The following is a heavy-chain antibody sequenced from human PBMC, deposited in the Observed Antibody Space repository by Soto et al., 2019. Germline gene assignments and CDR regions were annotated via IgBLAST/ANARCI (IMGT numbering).Heavy chain of an antibody. CDR1: GFTFSSYA. J-gene: IGHJ4*02. Sequence: GGSLRLSCAASGFTFSSYAMSWVRQAPGKGLEWVSAISGSGGSTYYADSVKGRFTISRDNSKNTLYLQMNSLRAEDTAVYYCAKGDYDFWSGYSDDWGQGTLVTVSS. CDR2: ISGSGGST. D-gene: IGHD3-3*01. V-gene: IGHV3-23*01. CDR3: AKGDYDFWSGYSDD.